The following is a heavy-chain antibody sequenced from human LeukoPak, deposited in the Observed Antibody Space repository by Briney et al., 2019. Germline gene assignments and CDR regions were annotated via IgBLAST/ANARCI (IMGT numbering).Heavy chain of an antibody. CDR1: GYTFTSYG. J-gene: IGHJ4*02. Sequence: ASVKVSCKASGYTFTSYGISWVRQAPGQGLEWMGWISAYNGNTNYAQKLQGRVTMTTDTSTSTAYMELRSLRSDDTAVYYCARGSATYYYDSSGYWGQGTLVTVSS. CDR2: ISAYNGNT. D-gene: IGHD3-22*01. CDR3: ARGSATYYYDSSGY. V-gene: IGHV1-18*01.